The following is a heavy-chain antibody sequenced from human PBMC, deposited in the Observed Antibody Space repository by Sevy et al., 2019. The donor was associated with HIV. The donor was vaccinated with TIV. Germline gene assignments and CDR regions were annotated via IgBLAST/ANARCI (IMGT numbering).Heavy chain of an antibody. CDR1: GFTFSDYY. Sequence: GGSLRLSCAASGFTFSDYYMSWIRQAPGKGLEWVSYISSSSSYTNYADSVKGRFTISRDNAKNSLYLQMNSLRAEETAVYYCARAVVVAATPGAFDIWGQGTMVTVSS. J-gene: IGHJ3*02. D-gene: IGHD2-15*01. V-gene: IGHV3-11*06. CDR2: ISSSSSYT. CDR3: ARAVVVAATPGAFDI.